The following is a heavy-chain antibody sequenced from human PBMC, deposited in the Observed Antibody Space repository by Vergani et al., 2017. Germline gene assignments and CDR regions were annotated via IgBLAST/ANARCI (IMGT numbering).Heavy chain of an antibody. CDR1: GSIFSSYC. D-gene: IGHD2-15*01. Sequence: EVQLVQSGAEVKKPGESLRISCKGSGSIFSSYCISWVRQMPGKGLEWMGRIDPSDSYTNYSPSFQGHVTISADKYISTAYLQWSSLKASDTAMYYCAGVRVGQDWFDPWGQGTLVTVSS. J-gene: IGHJ5*02. V-gene: IGHV5-10-1*03. CDR3: AGVRVGQDWFDP. CDR2: IDPSDSYT.